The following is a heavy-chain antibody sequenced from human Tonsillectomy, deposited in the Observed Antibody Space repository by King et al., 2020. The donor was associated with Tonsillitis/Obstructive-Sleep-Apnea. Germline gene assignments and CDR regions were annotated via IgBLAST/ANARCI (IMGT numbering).Heavy chain of an antibody. CDR2: ISYDGSNK. J-gene: IGHJ4*02. CDR3: ARESRVQLDY. CDR1: GFTFSSYA. D-gene: IGHD5-18*01. Sequence: VQLVESGGGVVQPGRSLRLSCAASGFTFSSYAMHWVRQAPGKGLEWVAVISYDGSNKYYADSVKGRFTIPRDNSKNTLYLQMNSLRAEDTAVYYCARESRVQLDYWGQGTLVTVSS. V-gene: IGHV3-30*04.